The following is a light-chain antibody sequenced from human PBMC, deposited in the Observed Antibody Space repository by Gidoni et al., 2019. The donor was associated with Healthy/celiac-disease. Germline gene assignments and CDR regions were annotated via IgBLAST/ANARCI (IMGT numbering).Light chain of an antibody. J-gene: IGLJ2*01. Sequence: QSVLTQPPSASGAPGQRVTISCTGSSSNIGAGYDVHWYQQLPGTAPKLLIFGNSNRPSWVPARFSGSKSGTSASLAITGLQAEDEADYYCQSYDNSLSASGVFGGGTKLTVL. CDR1: SSNIGAGYD. V-gene: IGLV1-40*01. CDR2: GNS. CDR3: QSYDNSLSASGV.